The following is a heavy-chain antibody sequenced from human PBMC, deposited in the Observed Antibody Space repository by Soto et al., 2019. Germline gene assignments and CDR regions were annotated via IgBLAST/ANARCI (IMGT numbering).Heavy chain of an antibody. Sequence: PSETLSLTCTVSGGSISSSSYYWGWIRQPPGKGLEWIGSIYYSGSTYYNPSLKSRVTISVDTSKNQFSLKLSSVTAAGTAVYYCARRRYDFWSGYYLYYYYGMDVWGQGTTVTVSS. CDR1: GGSISSSSYY. D-gene: IGHD3-3*01. J-gene: IGHJ6*02. CDR2: IYYSGST. CDR3: ARRRYDFWSGYYLYYYYGMDV. V-gene: IGHV4-39*01.